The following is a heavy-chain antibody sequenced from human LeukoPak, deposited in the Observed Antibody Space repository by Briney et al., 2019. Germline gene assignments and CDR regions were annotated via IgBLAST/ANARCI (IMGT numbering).Heavy chain of an antibody. CDR1: GGSISTGGYY. CDR3: ARGPNFDAFDV. J-gene: IGHJ3*01. V-gene: IGHV4-31*03. CDR2: IYYSGST. D-gene: IGHD1-7*01. Sequence: SETLSLTCTVSGGSISTGGYYWSRIRQLPGKGLEWIGYIYYSGSTYYNPSLKSRVTMSIDTSKNQFSLKLSSVTAADTAVYYCARGPNFDAFDVWGQGTMVTVSS.